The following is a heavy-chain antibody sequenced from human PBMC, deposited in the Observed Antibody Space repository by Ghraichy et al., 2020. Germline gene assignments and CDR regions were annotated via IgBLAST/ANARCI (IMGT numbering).Heavy chain of an antibody. Sequence: GESLNISCAASGFTFSSYSMNWVRQAPGKGLEWVSYISSSSSTIYYADSVKGRFTISRDNAKNSLYLQMNSLRDEDTAVYYCARGLRDYGDYDWFDPWGQGTLVTVSS. V-gene: IGHV3-48*02. D-gene: IGHD4-17*01. CDR2: ISSSSSTI. CDR3: ARGLRDYGDYDWFDP. CDR1: GFTFSSYS. J-gene: IGHJ5*02.